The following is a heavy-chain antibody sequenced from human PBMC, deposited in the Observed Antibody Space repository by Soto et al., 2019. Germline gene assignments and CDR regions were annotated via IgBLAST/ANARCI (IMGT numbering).Heavy chain of an antibody. J-gene: IGHJ2*01. Sequence: QVQLVESGGGVVQPGRSLRLSCTTSGFTFSTYGMHWVRQAPGKGLEWVAVIWYDGTNKYYADSVKGRFTISKDNSKNTLYLQMNSLRDEDTAIYYCAGEGRYSDLHWYFDLWGRGTLVTVSS. CDR2: IWYDGTNK. V-gene: IGHV3-33*01. CDR1: GFTFSTYG. D-gene: IGHD2-15*01. CDR3: AGEGRYSDLHWYFDL.